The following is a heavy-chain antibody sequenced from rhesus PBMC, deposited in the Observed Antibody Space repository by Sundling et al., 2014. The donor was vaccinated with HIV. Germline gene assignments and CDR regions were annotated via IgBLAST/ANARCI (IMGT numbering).Heavy chain of an antibody. CDR2: IYGTGGFT. J-gene: IGHJ5-1*01. Sequence: QVQLQESGPGLVKPSETLSLTCGVSGGSISESYYWSWIRQSPGKGLEWIGYIYGTGGFTYYNPSLKSRVSIATDTSKNQFSLNLSSVTAADTALYYCARSNPLYLDFDVWGPGVLVTVSS. D-gene: IGHD3-3*01. V-gene: IGHV4-106*01. CDR1: GGSISESYY. CDR3: ARSNPLYLDFDV.